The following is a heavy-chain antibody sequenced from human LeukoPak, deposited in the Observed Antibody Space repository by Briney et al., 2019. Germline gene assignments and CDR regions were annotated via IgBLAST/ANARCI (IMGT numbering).Heavy chain of an antibody. CDR2: IYHSGST. Sequence: ASETLSLTCTASGYSISSGYYWGWIRQPPGKGLEWIGSIYHSGSTYYNPSLKSRVTISVDTSKNQFSLKLSSVTAADTAVYYCARANIWSGYYEADYWGQGTLVTVSS. V-gene: IGHV4-38-2*02. CDR1: GYSISSGYY. D-gene: IGHD3-3*01. J-gene: IGHJ4*02. CDR3: ARANIWSGYYEADY.